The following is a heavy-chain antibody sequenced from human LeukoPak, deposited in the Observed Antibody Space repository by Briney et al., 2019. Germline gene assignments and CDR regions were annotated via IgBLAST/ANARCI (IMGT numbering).Heavy chain of an antibody. CDR1: GGTFSSYA. CDR3: AIILAENYYGSGSYYNGFDY. Sequence: GASVKVSCKASGGTFSSYAISWVRQAPGQGLEWMGGTIPIFGTANYAQKFQGRVTITADESTSTAYMELSSLRSEDTAVYYRAIILAENYYGSGSYYNGFDYWGQGTLVTVSS. D-gene: IGHD3-10*01. J-gene: IGHJ4*02. V-gene: IGHV1-69*13. CDR2: TIPIFGTA.